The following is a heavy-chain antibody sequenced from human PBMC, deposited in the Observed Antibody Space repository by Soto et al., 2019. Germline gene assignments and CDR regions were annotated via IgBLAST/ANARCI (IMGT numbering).Heavy chain of an antibody. CDR3: ANEVDSSSFYGMDV. D-gene: IGHD6-6*01. CDR1: GFTFSSYA. Sequence: EVQLLESGGGLVQPGGSLRLSCAASGFTFSSYAMSWVRQAPGKGLEWVSAISGRGGSTYYADSVKGRFTISRDNSNNTVYLQMTTLRAEDTAVYYCANEVDSSSFYGMDVWGQGTTVTVSS. J-gene: IGHJ6*02. V-gene: IGHV3-23*01. CDR2: ISGRGGST.